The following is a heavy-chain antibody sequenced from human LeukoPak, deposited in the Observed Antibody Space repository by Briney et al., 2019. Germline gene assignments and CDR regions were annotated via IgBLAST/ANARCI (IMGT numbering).Heavy chain of an antibody. Sequence: ASVKVPSKASGYTFTSYYMHWVRQAPGQGLEWMGIINPSGGSTSYAQKFQGRVTMTRDTSTSTVYMELSSLRSEDTAVYYCARDRRTTLWYWGQGTLVTVSS. CDR1: GYTFTSYY. D-gene: IGHD1-1*01. CDR2: INPSGGST. CDR3: ARDRRTTLWY. V-gene: IGHV1-46*01. J-gene: IGHJ4*02.